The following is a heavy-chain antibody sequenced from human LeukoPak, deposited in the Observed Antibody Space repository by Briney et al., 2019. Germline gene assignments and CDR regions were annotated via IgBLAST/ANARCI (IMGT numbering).Heavy chain of an antibody. CDR2: ISGSGGST. Sequence: EGSLRLSCAASGFTFSSYAMSWVCQAPGKGLEWVSAISGSGGSTYYADSVKGRFTISRDNSKNTLYLQMNSLRAEDTAVYYCAKMLTYVAAAGTDFDYWGQGTLVTVSS. V-gene: IGHV3-23*01. D-gene: IGHD6-13*01. J-gene: IGHJ4*02. CDR1: GFTFSSYA. CDR3: AKMLTYVAAAGTDFDY.